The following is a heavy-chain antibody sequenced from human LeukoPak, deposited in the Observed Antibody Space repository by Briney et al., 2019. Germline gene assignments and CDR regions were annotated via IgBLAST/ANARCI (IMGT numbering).Heavy chain of an antibody. J-gene: IGHJ3*02. V-gene: IGHV7-4-1*02. CDR2: INTNTGNP. CDR1: GYTFTSYA. CDR3: ARVGDGYNRNAFDI. D-gene: IGHD5-24*01. Sequence: ASVKVSCKASGYTFTSYAMNWVRQAPGQGLEWMGWINTNTGNPTYAQGFTGRFVFSLDTSVSTAYLQISSLKAEDTAVYYCARVGDGYNRNAFDIWGQGTMVTVSS.